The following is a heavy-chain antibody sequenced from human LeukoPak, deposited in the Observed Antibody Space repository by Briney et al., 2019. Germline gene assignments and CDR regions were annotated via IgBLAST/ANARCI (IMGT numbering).Heavy chain of an antibody. J-gene: IGHJ2*01. CDR2: IYYSWST. Sequence: PEKYLEWIGSIYYSWSTHYNPSLKSRVSISVVTSKNQFFLKLSSVSAADTAVYYCARDRTQWLFFFQAEDGIRGVRSVSAFLLNRSSDL. D-gene: IGHD3-10*02. V-gene: IGHV4-39*07. CDR3: ARDRTQWLFFFQAEDGIRGVRSVSAFLLNRSSDL.